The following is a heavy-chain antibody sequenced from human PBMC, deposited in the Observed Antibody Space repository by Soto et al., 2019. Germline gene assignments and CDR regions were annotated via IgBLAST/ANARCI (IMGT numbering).Heavy chain of an antibody. CDR3: ARDSTRRGACDI. D-gene: IGHD1-1*01. J-gene: IGHJ3*02. V-gene: IGHV4-30-4*01. CDR2: IDDSGTT. CDR1: GGSISSDDYY. Sequence: PSETLSLTCTVSGGSISSDDYYWSWIRQPPGKGLEWIGYIDDSGTTYYNPSLKSRVTISVDSSKNQFSLKLSSVTAADTAVYFCARDSTRRGACDIWGQGTMVTVSS.